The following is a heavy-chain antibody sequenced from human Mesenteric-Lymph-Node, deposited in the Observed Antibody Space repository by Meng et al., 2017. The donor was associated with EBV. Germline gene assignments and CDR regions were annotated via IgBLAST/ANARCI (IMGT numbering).Heavy chain of an antibody. D-gene: IGHD2-2*01. CDR1: GYAFNNFD. J-gene: IGHJ4*02. CDR3: ARDRGYSSSSDH. Sequence: QVQLVQSGAEVKKPGASGKVSCKAAGYAFNNFDIIWVRQATGQGLEWMGWMNPNNGNTGYAQKFQGRVTMTRNSAISTAYMELSSLTSEDTALYYCARDRGYSSSSDHWGQGTLVTVSS. V-gene: IGHV1-8*01. CDR2: MNPNNGNT.